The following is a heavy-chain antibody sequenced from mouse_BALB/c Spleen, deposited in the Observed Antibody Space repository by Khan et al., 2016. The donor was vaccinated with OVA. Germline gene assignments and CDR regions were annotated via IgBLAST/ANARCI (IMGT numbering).Heavy chain of an antibody. D-gene: IGHD2-14*01. J-gene: IGHJ2*01. CDR2: ISYSGSP. CDR1: PYSISSDYA. CDR3: ACIRFYYRYAVFGC. Sequence: EVQLQESGPGPVTPSQSLSLTCTVTPYSISSDYAWTWFRQFPGNQLEWMATISYSGSPRYHPSLKCRLSLTRDPSQNPFFLQLICVTTEDTATDYCACIRFYYRYAVFGCRGEGTTLTISS. V-gene: IGHV3-2*02.